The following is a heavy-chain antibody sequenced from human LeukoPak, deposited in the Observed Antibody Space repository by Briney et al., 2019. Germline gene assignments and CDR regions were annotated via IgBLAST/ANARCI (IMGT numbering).Heavy chain of an antibody. Sequence: GGSLRLSCAASGFTLGVYWMTWVRQAPGKGLEWVANINQDGSEKHYLDSVKGRFTISRDNPRNSLSLQMSSLRAEDTAIYYCARNSESLTHPKYWGQGTLVTVSS. CDR3: ARNSESLTHPKY. CDR1: GFTLGVYW. V-gene: IGHV3-7*01. CDR2: INQDGSEK. D-gene: IGHD1-14*01. J-gene: IGHJ4*02.